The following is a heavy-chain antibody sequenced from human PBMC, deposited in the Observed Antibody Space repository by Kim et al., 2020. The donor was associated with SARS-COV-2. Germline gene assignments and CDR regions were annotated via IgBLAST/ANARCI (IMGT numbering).Heavy chain of an antibody. J-gene: IGHJ5*02. CDR3: ARAREMAFGP. D-gene: IGHD2-8*01. CDR1: GYSISAGSY. CDR2: FYHGGSP. V-gene: IGHV4-38-2*02. Sequence: SETLSLTCTVSGYSISAGSYWGWLRQPPGKALERIGNFYHGGSPYYNPSLRSRVTISEDSSKNQFSLRLHSVTATDTAVYYCARAREMAFGPWGQGTLVIVSS.